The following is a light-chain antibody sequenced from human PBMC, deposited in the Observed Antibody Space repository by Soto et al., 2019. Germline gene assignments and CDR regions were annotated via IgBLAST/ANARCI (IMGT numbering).Light chain of an antibody. Sequence: EIVMTQSPATLSVSPGERATLSCRASQSVSSSLAWYQQKPGQAPRLLIYGASTGATGIPARFSGSGSGTDFSLTISSLQSGDFAVYYCLQYHHWPLTFGGGTKVEIK. CDR2: GAS. J-gene: IGKJ4*01. CDR3: LQYHHWPLT. V-gene: IGKV3-15*01. CDR1: QSVSSS.